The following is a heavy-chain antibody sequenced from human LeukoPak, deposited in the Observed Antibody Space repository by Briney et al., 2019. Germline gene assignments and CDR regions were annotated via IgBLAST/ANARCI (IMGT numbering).Heavy chain of an antibody. Sequence: GFLRLFLVSSWFRVRYHYMDWVRQAPGKGLGWVSILSSAESADYADSVKGRFTSSRDNSKNTLYLQMNRLRVEDTAVYYCARDRGNTYGPEGFDIWGQGTVVTVSS. J-gene: IGHJ3*02. CDR3: ARDRGNTYGPEGFDI. D-gene: IGHD5-18*01. CDR1: WFRVRYHY. V-gene: IGHV3-66*01. CDR2: LSSAESA.